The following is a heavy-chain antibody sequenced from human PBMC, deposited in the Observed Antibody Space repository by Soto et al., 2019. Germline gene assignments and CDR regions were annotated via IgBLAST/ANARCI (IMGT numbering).Heavy chain of an antibody. D-gene: IGHD6-19*01. V-gene: IGHV2-5*02. CDR3: AHIVVAGLGYYFDY. J-gene: IGHJ4*02. CDR1: GFSLSSTRMA. CDR2: IYWDDDK. Sequence: QITLKESGPTLVKPTQTLTLTCTFSGFSLSSTRMAVGWIRQPPGKALEWLALIYWDDDKRYSPFLKSRLTITKNTSKNQGVLTMSNMDPVDTAIYYCAHIVVAGLGYYFDYWGQGTLVTVSS.